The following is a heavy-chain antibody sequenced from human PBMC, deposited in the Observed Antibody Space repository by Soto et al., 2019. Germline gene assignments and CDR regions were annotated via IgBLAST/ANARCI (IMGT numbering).Heavy chain of an antibody. V-gene: IGHV1-46*03. CDR2: IDPRGGGT. CDR1: GYRFTKYY. CDR3: ASHCSTRCSDWIDP. J-gene: IGHJ5*02. Sequence: QVQLVQSGPEVKKPGASVKISCRASGYRFTKYYVHWVRQAHGQGLEWMGVIDPRGGGTTYAQKFQDRVTMTRDSALSTVFLDLASLRSEDTAMYFCASHCSTRCSDWIDPWGQGTLVIVSS. D-gene: IGHD2-15*01.